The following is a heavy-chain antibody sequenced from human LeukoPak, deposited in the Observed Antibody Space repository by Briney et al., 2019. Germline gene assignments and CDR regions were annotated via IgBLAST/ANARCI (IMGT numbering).Heavy chain of an antibody. CDR2: INHSGST. J-gene: IGHJ4*02. CDR1: GGSFSGYY. D-gene: IGHD6-19*01. CDR3: ARPRQWLDYFDY. V-gene: IGHV4-34*01. Sequence: PSETLSLTCAVYGGSFSGYYWSWIRQPPGKGLEWTGEINHSGSTNYNPSLKSRVTISVDTSKNQFSLKLSSVTAADTAVYYCARPRQWLDYFDYWGQGTLVTVSS.